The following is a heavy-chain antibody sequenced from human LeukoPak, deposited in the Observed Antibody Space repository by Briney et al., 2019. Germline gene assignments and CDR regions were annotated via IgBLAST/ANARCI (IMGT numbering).Heavy chain of an antibody. Sequence: SETLSLTCSVSGGPISSYYWSWIRQPPGKGLECIGYIYYSGSTNYNPSLKSRVTRSVDMSKNQFSLKLSSVTAADTAVYYCARNHDYGDYWGYWGQGTLVTVSS. D-gene: IGHD4-17*01. CDR3: ARNHDYGDYWGY. V-gene: IGHV4-59*01. J-gene: IGHJ4*02. CDR2: IYYSGST. CDR1: GGPISSYY.